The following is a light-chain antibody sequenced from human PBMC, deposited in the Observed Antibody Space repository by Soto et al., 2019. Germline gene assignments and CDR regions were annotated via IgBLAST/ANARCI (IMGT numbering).Light chain of an antibody. CDR1: QSVDGY. V-gene: IGKV3-11*01. CDR2: DAS. J-gene: IGKJ4*01. CDR3: QQYNNWPPLT. Sequence: EIVLTQSPGTLSLSPGERATLSCRASQSVDGYLAWYQQKPGQAPRLLIYDASNRATGIPARFSGRGSGTDFTLTISSLEPEDFAVYYCQQYNNWPPLTFGGGTRWIS.